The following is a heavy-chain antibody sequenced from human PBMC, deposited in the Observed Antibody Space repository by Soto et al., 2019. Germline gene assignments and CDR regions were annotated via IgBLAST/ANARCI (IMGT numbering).Heavy chain of an antibody. Sequence: GESLKISCKGSGYSFAGYWITWVRQKPGKGLEWVGRIDPSDSQTYYSPSFRGHVTISVTKSITTVFLQWSSLRASDTAMYYCARQIYDSDTGPNFQYYFDSWGQGTPVTVSS. CDR3: ARQIYDSDTGPNFQYYFDS. V-gene: IGHV5-10-1*01. CDR2: IDPSDSQT. CDR1: GYSFAGYW. D-gene: IGHD3-22*01. J-gene: IGHJ4*02.